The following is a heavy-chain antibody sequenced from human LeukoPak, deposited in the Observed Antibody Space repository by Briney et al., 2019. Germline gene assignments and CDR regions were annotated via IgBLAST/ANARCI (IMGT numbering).Heavy chain of an antibody. CDR2: IYRGGST. J-gene: IGHJ4*02. Sequence: GGSLRLSCAASGFTICSNYMSWVRQAPGKGLEWVSIIYRGGSTNYSDSAKGRFTISRDTSKNTLYLQMNSLRAEDTAVYYCARLSANSSAYFFDYWGQGTLVTVSS. CDR1: GFTICSNY. D-gene: IGHD3-22*01. V-gene: IGHV3-66*04. CDR3: ARLSANSSAYFFDY.